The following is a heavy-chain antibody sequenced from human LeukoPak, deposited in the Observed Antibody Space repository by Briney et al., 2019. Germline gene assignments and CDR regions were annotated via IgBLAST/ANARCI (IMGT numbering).Heavy chain of an antibody. CDR3: ARDRYYYVSGSYRLFDY. D-gene: IGHD3-10*01. CDR2: IYYSGST. CDR1: GGSISSYY. V-gene: IGHV4-59*12. Sequence: PSETLSLTCTVSGGSISSYYWSWIRQPPGKGLEWIGYIYYSGSTKYNPSLKSRVTMSVDTSENQFSLKLSSVTAADTAVYYCARDRYYYVSGSYRLFDYWGQGTLVTVSS. J-gene: IGHJ4*02.